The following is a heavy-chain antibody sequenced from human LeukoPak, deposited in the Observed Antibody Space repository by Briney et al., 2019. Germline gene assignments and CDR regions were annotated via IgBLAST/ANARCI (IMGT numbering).Heavy chain of an antibody. V-gene: IGHV4-34*01. J-gene: IGHJ4*02. CDR2: INHSGST. Sequence: PSETLSLTCAVYGGSFSGYYWSWIRQPPGKGLEWIGEINHSGSTNYNPSLKSRVTISVDTSKNQFSLKLSSVPAADTAVYYCARGRDSSGYYLPLFDYWGQGTLVTVSS. D-gene: IGHD3-22*01. CDR3: ARGRDSSGYYLPLFDY. CDR1: GGSFSGYY.